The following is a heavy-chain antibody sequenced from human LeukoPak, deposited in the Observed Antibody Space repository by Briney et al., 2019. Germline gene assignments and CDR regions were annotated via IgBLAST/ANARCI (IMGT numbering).Heavy chain of an antibody. V-gene: IGHV1-24*01. CDR3: ATAAPGEYYFDY. J-gene: IGHJ4*02. CDR1: GYTLTELS. Sequence: ASVKVSCKVSGYTLTELSMHWVRQAPGKGLEWMGGFDPEDGETIYAQKFQGRVTTTEDTSTDTAYMELSSLRSEDTAVYYCATAAPGEYYFDYWGQGTLVTVSS. D-gene: IGHD3-10*01. CDR2: FDPEDGET.